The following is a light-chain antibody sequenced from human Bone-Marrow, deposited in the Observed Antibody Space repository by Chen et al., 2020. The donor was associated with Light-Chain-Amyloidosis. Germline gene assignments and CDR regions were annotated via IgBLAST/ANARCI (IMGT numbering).Light chain of an antibody. CDR3: QSYQGSSQGV. V-gene: IGLV6-57*01. Sequence: FMLPPPHSLSESPVTTVTIPCTRSSGSIATNYVQWYQQRPGSSPTTVIYEDDQRPSGVPDRFSGSIDRSSNSASLTISGLKTEDEADYYCQSYQGSSQGVFGGGTKLTVL. J-gene: IGLJ3*02. CDR1: SGSIATNY. CDR2: EDD.